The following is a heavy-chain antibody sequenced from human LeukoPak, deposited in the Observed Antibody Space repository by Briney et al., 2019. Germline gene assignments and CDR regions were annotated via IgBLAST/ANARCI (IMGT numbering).Heavy chain of an antibody. D-gene: IGHD3-22*01. Sequence: GGSLRLSCAASGFTFSSYWMHWVRQAPGKGLVWVSRINSDGSRTTYADSVKGRFTISRDNAKNTLYLQMNSLRAEDTAVYYCAKDRYDSSGYYNLGTDYWGQGTLVTVSS. J-gene: IGHJ4*02. CDR3: AKDRYDSSGYYNLGTDY. CDR1: GFTFSSYW. V-gene: IGHV3-74*01. CDR2: INSDGSRT.